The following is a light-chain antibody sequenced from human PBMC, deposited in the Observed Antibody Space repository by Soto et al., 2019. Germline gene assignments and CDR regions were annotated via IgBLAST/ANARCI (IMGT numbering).Light chain of an antibody. CDR2: DAS. Sequence: DIQMTQSPSTLSASVGDRVTITCRASQSISNWLAWYQQRPGKAPKLLIYDASSLQSGVPSRFSGGRSGTEFTLTISSLQPEDFATYYCQQSYSTPRTFGQGTKVEIK. J-gene: IGKJ1*01. CDR3: QQSYSTPRT. V-gene: IGKV1-5*01. CDR1: QSISNW.